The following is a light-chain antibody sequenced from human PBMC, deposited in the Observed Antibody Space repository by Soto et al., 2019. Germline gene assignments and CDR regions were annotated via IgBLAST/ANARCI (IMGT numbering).Light chain of an antibody. CDR1: QSVSSN. Sequence: EIVMTQSPATLSVSPGERATLSCRASQSVSSNLAWYQHKPGQAPRLLIYGVSTRATGIPARFSGSGSGTEFTLTIRSLQSEDFAVYYCQQYNNWPPYTFGQGTKLEIK. V-gene: IGKV3-15*01. CDR2: GVS. J-gene: IGKJ2*01. CDR3: QQYNNWPPYT.